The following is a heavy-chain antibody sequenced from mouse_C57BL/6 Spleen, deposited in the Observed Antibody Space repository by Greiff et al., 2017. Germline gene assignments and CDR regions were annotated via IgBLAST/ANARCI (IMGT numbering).Heavy chain of an antibody. V-gene: IGHV3-1*01. D-gene: IGHD2-5*01. CDR1: GYSITSGYD. CDR3: ARARYYSNYDWYFDV. Sequence: VQLKDSGPGMVKPSQSLSLTCTVTGYSITSGYDWHWIRHFPGNKLEWMGYISYSGSTNYNPSLKSRISITHDTSKNHFFLKLNSVTTEDTATYYCARARYYSNYDWYFDVWGTGTTITVSS. J-gene: IGHJ1*03. CDR2: ISYSGST.